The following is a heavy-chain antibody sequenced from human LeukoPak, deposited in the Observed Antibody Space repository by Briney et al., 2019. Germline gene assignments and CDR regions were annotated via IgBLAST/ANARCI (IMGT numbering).Heavy chain of an antibody. D-gene: IGHD6-19*01. CDR1: GFTFYNFA. Sequence: GGSLRLSCAASGFTFYNFAVSWVPQAPGKGLEGYSAISGSGGSTYYADSVKGRFTISRDNSKNTLYLQMNSLRAEDTAVYYCATNAGQWLVPFDYWGQGSLVTVSS. J-gene: IGHJ4*02. CDR2: ISGSGGST. V-gene: IGHV3-23*01. CDR3: ATNAGQWLVPFDY.